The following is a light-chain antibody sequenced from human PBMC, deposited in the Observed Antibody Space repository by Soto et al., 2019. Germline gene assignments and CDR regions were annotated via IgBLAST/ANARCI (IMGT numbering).Light chain of an antibody. CDR2: EVS. J-gene: IGLJ1*01. CDR1: SSDVGAYNH. V-gene: IGLV2-14*01. Sequence: QSALTQPASVSGSPGQSITISCTGTSSDVGAYNHVSWYQQHPGKAPKLIISEVSNRPSGISNRFSGSKSGNTASLTISGLQAEDEADYYCSSYTSSSTLYVFGTGTKLTVL. CDR3: SSYTSSSTLYV.